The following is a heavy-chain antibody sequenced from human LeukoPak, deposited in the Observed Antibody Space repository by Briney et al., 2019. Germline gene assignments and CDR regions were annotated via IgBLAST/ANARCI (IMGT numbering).Heavy chain of an antibody. V-gene: IGHV1-2*02. CDR2: INPNIGGT. J-gene: IGHJ5*02. Sequence: ASVKVSCKPSVYTFTGYYMHWVRQAPGQGLEWLGWINPNIGGTNYTQKFQCRVTMTRDTSISTAYMELSRLRSDDTAVYYCASGATTDIVVVPDAKGHWFDPWGQGTLVTVSS. CDR3: ASGATTDIVVVPDAKGHWFDP. D-gene: IGHD2-2*01. CDR1: VYTFTGYY.